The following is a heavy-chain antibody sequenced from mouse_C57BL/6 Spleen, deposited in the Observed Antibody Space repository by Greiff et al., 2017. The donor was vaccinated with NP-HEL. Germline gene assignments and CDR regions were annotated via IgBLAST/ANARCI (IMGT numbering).Heavy chain of an antibody. V-gene: IGHV14-1*01. CDR3: TEFAYYGSSDGYALDC. D-gene: IGHD1-1*01. CDR2: IHPADGDT. CDR1: GFTFTDYY. J-gene: IGHJ4*01. Sequence: EVQLQESGAELVRPGASVKLSCTASGFTFTDYYMHWVKQRPEQGLEWIGRIHPADGDTNYAQKFQGKATLTADTSSSTAYMQLSSLTSEDTAVYYCTEFAYYGSSDGYALDCWGKGASVTVAS.